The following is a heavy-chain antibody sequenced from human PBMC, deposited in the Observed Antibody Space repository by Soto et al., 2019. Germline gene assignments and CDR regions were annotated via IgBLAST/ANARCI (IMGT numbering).Heavy chain of an antibody. CDR1: GGTFSSYA. J-gene: IGHJ3*02. CDR3: ARVIWFGESGGAFDI. CDR2: INPNCGRT. D-gene: IGHD3-10*01. Sequence: GASVKVSCKASGGTFSSYAISWVRQAPGQGLEWMGWINPNCGRTNYAQKFQGRVTIIRDESMSTAYMELSRLRSDDTAVYYCARVIWFGESGGAFDIWGQGTMVTVSS. V-gene: IGHV1-69*05.